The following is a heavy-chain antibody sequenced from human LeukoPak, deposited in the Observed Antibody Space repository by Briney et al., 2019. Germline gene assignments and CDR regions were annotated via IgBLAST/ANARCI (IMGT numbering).Heavy chain of an antibody. CDR1: GFTFSGSA. Sequence: GGSLRLSCAASGFTFSGSAIHWVRQASGKGLEWVGRIRSKPNSYATAYATSVKGRFTFSRDDSKNTAYLQMNSLKTEDTAVYYCAGGLMDYYGMDVWGRGTTVTVSS. V-gene: IGHV3-73*01. CDR3: AGGLMDYYGMDV. J-gene: IGHJ6*02. D-gene: IGHD2-8*01. CDR2: IRSKPNSYAT.